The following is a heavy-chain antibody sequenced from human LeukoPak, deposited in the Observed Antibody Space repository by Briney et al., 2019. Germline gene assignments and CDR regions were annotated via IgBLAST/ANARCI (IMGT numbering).Heavy chain of an antibody. J-gene: IGHJ4*02. Sequence: GASVKVSCKASGYTFTSYDINWVRQATGQGLEWMGWMNPNSGNTGYAQKFQGRVTITRNTSISTAYMELGSLRSEDTAVYYCAKYSHDSSGSYDYWGQGTLVTVSS. CDR2: MNPNSGNT. CDR3: AKYSHDSSGSYDY. D-gene: IGHD3-22*01. CDR1: GYTFTSYD. V-gene: IGHV1-8*03.